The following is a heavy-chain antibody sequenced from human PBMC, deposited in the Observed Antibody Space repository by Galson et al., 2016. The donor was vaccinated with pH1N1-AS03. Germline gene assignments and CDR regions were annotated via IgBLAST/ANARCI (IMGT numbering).Heavy chain of an antibody. J-gene: IGHJ3*01. V-gene: IGHV1-46*01. D-gene: IGHD1-26*01. Sequence: SVKVSCKASGYTFTSYYIHWVRQAPGQGLEWMGMINPSDGDKTYAQRFEDRLTMTRDTSTTTVYLEVRSLYSGDSAVYFCLRERLQGARVFDLWGQGTMVIVSS. CDR1: GYTFTSYY. CDR2: INPSDGDK. CDR3: LRERLQGARVFDL.